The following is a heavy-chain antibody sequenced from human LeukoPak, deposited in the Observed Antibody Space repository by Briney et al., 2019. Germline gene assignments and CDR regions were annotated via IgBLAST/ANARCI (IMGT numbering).Heavy chain of an antibody. Sequence: SETLSLTCTVSGGSIRSYYWSWIRQAPGKGLEWIGFISYSGYTSYSPSLKSRVAISVDPSKSQFSLGLSSMTAADTAIYYCARGRNDNGGMFFDSWAQGTLVTVSS. D-gene: IGHD4-23*01. V-gene: IGHV4-59*01. CDR3: ARGRNDNGGMFFDS. CDR2: ISYSGYT. CDR1: GGSIRSYY. J-gene: IGHJ4*02.